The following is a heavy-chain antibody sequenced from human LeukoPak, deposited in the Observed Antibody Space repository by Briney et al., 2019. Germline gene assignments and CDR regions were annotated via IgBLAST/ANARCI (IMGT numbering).Heavy chain of an antibody. D-gene: IGHD6-19*01. Sequence: GASVKVSCKAFGYTFTSNYMHWVRQAPGQGPEWMGVISPSGGSTTYAQKFQGRVTLTRDMSTSTDYLELSSLRSEDTAVYYCARALSRKAVAGTVVGYWGQGTLVTVSS. CDR1: GYTFTSNY. V-gene: IGHV1-46*01. CDR2: ISPSGGST. J-gene: IGHJ4*02. CDR3: ARALSRKAVAGTVVGY.